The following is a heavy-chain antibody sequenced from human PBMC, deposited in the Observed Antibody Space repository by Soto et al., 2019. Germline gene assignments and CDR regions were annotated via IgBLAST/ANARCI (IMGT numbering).Heavy chain of an antibody. V-gene: IGHV1-3*01. CDR3: ARELCSGGSCYYGY. Sequence: ASVKVYCKASGYTFTSYAMHWVRQAPGQRLEWMGWINAGNGNTKYSQKFQGRVTITRDTSASTAYMELSSLRSEDTAVYYCARELCSGGSCYYGYWGQGTLVTVSS. CDR2: INAGNGNT. J-gene: IGHJ4*02. CDR1: GYTFTSYA. D-gene: IGHD2-15*01.